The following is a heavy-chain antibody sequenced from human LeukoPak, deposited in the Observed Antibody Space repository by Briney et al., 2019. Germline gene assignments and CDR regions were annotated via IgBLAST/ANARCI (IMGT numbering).Heavy chain of an antibody. J-gene: IGHJ6*03. D-gene: IGHD2-2*01. CDR3: ARGEIVVVPAATYYHYYMDV. Sequence: SETLSLTCTVSGGSISSYYWSWIRQPAGKGLEWIGRIYTSGSTNCNPSLKSRVTMSVDTSKNQFSLKLSSVTAADTAVYYCARGEIVVVPAATYYHYYMDVWGKGTTVTVSS. CDR2: IYTSGST. V-gene: IGHV4-4*07. CDR1: GGSISSYY.